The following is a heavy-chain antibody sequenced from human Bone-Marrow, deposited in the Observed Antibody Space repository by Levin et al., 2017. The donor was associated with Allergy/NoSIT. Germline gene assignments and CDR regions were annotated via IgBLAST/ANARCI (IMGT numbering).Heavy chain of an antibody. J-gene: IGHJ4*02. V-gene: IGHV3-30*18. CDR3: AKDSGRGYSYASF. Sequence: GGSLRLSCAASGFTFSSYGMYWVRRAPGKGLEWVAVISNDGSNKYHVDSVKGRFSISRDNLKSTMYLQMNSLTSEDTAVYYCAKDSGRGYSYASFWGQGTLVTVSS. CDR2: ISNDGSNK. CDR1: GFTFSSYG. D-gene: IGHD5-18*01.